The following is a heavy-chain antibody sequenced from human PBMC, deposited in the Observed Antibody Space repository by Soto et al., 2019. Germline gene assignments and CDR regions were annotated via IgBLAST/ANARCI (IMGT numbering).Heavy chain of an antibody. CDR2: ISYDGSNK. CDR3: ARVVFNGAYCTNGVCYRGYFDY. Sequence: GGSLRLSCAASGFTFSSYAMHWVRQAPGKGLEWVAVISYDGSNKYYADSVKGRFTISRDNSKNTLYLQMNSLRAEDTAVYYCARVVFNGAYCTNGVCYRGYFDYWGQGTLVTVSS. V-gene: IGHV3-30-3*01. J-gene: IGHJ4*02. CDR1: GFTFSSYA. D-gene: IGHD2-8*01.